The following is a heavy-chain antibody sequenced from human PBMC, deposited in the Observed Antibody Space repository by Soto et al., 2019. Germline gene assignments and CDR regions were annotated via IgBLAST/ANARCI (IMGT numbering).Heavy chain of an antibody. CDR1: GDYVCSSMYY. Sequence: SSETLSLTCTVSGDYVCSSMYYWGWIRQPPGKGLEWIGSIYYSGSTYYNPSLKSRVTISVDTSKNQFSLKLSSVTAADTAVYYCARHLRITIFGVVIDYYYMDVWGKGTTVTVSS. CDR2: IYYSGST. CDR3: ARHLRITIFGVVIDYYYMDV. V-gene: IGHV4-39*01. D-gene: IGHD3-3*01. J-gene: IGHJ6*03.